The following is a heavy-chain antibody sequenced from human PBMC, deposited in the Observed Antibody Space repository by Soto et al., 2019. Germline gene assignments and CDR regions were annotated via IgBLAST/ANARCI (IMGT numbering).Heavy chain of an antibody. D-gene: IGHD6-13*01. J-gene: IGHJ5*02. V-gene: IGHV3-48*02. Sequence: GGSLRLSCAASGFTFSSYSMNWVRQAPGKGLEWVSYISSSSSTTYYADSVKGRFTISRDNAKNSLYLQMNSLRDEDTAVYYCARDSPYSSSWYDLNWFDPWGQGTLVTVSS. CDR3: ARDSPYSSSWYDLNWFDP. CDR1: GFTFSSYS. CDR2: ISSSSSTT.